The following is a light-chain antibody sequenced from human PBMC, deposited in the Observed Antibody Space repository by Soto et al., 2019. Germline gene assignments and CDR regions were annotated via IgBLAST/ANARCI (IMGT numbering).Light chain of an antibody. CDR1: QSIDSW. V-gene: IGKV1-5*03. CDR3: QQYRSYSWT. J-gene: IGKJ1*01. Sequence: DIQMTQSPSTLSASVGDRVTITCRASQSIDSWLAWYQQKPGRAPKLLIYQASNLESGVPSRFSGSGSGTEFTLTISSLQPDDFATYYCQQYRSYSWTFGQGSKVEIK. CDR2: QAS.